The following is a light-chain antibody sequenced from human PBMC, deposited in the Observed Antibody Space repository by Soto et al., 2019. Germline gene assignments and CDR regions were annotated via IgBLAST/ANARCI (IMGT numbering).Light chain of an antibody. V-gene: IGKV1-39*01. CDR2: LAS. J-gene: IGKJ4*01. Sequence: ILMTQSPSSLSASVGYRVTITCRSIHNIIFYLNWYQQEPGKAPKLLIYLASTLQSGVPSRFSGSGSGTDFSLTISSLQPEDVATYYCQYLNSFPLSFGGGTKVDIK. CDR3: QYLNSFPLS. CDR1: HNIIFY.